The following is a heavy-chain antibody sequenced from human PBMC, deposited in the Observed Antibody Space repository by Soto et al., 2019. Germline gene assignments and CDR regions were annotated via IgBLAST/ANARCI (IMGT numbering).Heavy chain of an antibody. D-gene: IGHD5-12*01. CDR2: IWYDGSNK. V-gene: IGHV3-33*01. Sequence: QVQLVESGGGVVQPGRSLRLSCAASGFTFSSYGMHWVRQAPGKGLEWVAVIWYDGSNKYYADSVKGRFTISRDNSKNTRYLQMSSLRAEDTAVYYCARDPSTTTADAFDIWGQGTMVTVSS. CDR3: ARDPSTTTADAFDI. CDR1: GFTFSSYG. J-gene: IGHJ3*02.